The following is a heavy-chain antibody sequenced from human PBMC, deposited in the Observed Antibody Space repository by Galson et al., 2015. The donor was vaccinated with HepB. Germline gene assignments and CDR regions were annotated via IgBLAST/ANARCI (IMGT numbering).Heavy chain of an antibody. Sequence: SLRLSCAASGFTFSSYAMSWVRQAPGKGLEWVSAISYSGGGTYYADSVKGRFTISRDNSKNTLYLQMNSLRAEDTAVYYCAKSGVGSSWYPDYYYYMDVWGKGTTVTVSS. D-gene: IGHD6-13*01. CDR3: AKSGVGSSWYPDYYYYMDV. V-gene: IGHV3-23*01. CDR1: GFTFSSYA. CDR2: ISYSGGGT. J-gene: IGHJ6*03.